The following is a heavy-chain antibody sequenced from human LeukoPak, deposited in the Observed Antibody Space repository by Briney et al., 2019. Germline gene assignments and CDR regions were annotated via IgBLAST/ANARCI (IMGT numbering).Heavy chain of an antibody. CDR1: RFTFSSYS. D-gene: IGHD6-6*01. V-gene: IGHV3-48*01. CDR3: VSLGYSSSSVRY. Sequence: PGGSLRLSCAGSRFTFSSYSMNWVRQAPGKGLEWLSYISRSGSTIHYADSVKGRFTISRDNANNTLYLQMNSLRAEDTAVYFCVSLGYSSSSVRYWGQGTLVTVSS. CDR2: ISRSGSTI. J-gene: IGHJ4*02.